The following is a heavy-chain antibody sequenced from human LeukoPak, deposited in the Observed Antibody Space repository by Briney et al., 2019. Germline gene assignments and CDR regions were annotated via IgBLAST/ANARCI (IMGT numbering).Heavy chain of an antibody. CDR3: ARDIYSIAE. CDR2: IHSDGGTT. J-gene: IGHJ4*02. D-gene: IGHD1-26*01. CDR1: GFTFSDYW. V-gene: IGHV3-74*01. Sequence: GGSLRVSCAASGFTFSDYWIHWVRQAPGKGLVWVSLIHSDGGTTNYADSVKGRFTMSRDNAKNTVYLQMNSLRVEDTAVYYCARDIYSIAEWGQGTLVTVSS.